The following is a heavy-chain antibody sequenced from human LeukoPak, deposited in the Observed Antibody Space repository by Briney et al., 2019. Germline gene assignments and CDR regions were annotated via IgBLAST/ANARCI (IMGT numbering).Heavy chain of an antibody. V-gene: IGHV3-53*01. CDR1: GFTFGSYA. Sequence: GGSLRLSCAASGFTFGSYAMTWVRQAPGKGLEWVSVIYSGGSTYYADSVKGRFTISRDNSKNTLYLQMNSLRAEDTAVYYCARGRYKDYYYMDVWGKGTTVTVSS. CDR3: ARGRYKDYYYMDV. D-gene: IGHD5-24*01. J-gene: IGHJ6*03. CDR2: IYSGGST.